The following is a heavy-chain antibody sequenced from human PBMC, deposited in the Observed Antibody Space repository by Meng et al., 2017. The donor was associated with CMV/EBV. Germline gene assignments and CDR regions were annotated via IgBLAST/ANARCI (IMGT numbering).Heavy chain of an antibody. J-gene: IGHJ4*02. CDR3: ARDSPTNYYFDY. CDR2: IYSGGST. CDR1: GFTVSSNY. V-gene: IGHV3-53*01. Sequence: VQRVGSGGGLIQPGGSLRLSCAASGFTVSSNYMSWVRQAPGKGLEWVSVIYSGGSTYYADSVKGRFTISRDNSKNTLYLQMNSLRAEDTAVYYCARDSPTNYYFDYWGQGTLVTVSS.